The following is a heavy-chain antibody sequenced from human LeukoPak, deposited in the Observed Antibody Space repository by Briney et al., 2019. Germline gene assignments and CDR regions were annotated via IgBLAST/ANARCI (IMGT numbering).Heavy chain of an antibody. CDR1: GFTFSGSA. V-gene: IGHV3-73*01. CDR2: IRSKANSYAT. CDR3: TRKAAAGTNV. J-gene: IGHJ4*02. Sequence: PGGSLRLSCAAPGFTFSGSAMHWVRQASGKGLEWVGRIRSKANSYATAYAASVKGRFTISRDDSKNTAYLQMNSLKTEDTAVYYCTRKAAAGTNVWGQGTLVTVSS. D-gene: IGHD6-13*01.